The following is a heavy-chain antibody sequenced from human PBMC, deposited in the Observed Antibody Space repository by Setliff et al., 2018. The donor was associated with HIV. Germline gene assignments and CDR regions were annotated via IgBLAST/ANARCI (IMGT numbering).Heavy chain of an antibody. CDR1: GETIGGYG. CDR2: ISNSSGAR. Sequence: GGSLRLSCAASGETIGGYGMNWVRQVPGKALEWVSYISNSSGARYYADSVKGRFTISRDNAKNSLFLQMSGLRVEDTAVYYCARDLNGGDFDYWGQGTQVTVSS. CDR3: ARDLNGGDFDY. D-gene: IGHD2-21*01. V-gene: IGHV3-48*01. J-gene: IGHJ4*02.